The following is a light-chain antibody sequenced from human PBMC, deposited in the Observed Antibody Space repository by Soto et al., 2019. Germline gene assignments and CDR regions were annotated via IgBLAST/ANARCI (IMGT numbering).Light chain of an antibody. Sequence: DIQMTQSPSTLSASVGDRVNITCRASESINGWLAWYQQKPGKAPKLLISRASDLQTVVPTRFSGSGSGTEFTLTISSLQTDDFATYYCQQYNSYFFTFGPGTKVDVK. V-gene: IGKV1-5*03. J-gene: IGKJ3*01. CDR1: ESINGW. CDR2: RAS. CDR3: QQYNSYFFT.